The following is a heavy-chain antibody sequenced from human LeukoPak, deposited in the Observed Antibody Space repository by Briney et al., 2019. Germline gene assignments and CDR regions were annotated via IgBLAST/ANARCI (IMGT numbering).Heavy chain of an antibody. D-gene: IGHD2-15*01. Sequence: SETLSLTCTVSGGSISSSTYYWGWIRQPPGKGLEWIGSMYYSSGNTYYNPSLKSRVTISVDTSKNQFSLKLSSVTAADTAVYYCARENRYCSGGSCYVPDYWGQGTLVTVSS. CDR1: GGSISSSTYY. J-gene: IGHJ4*02. CDR3: ARENRYCSGGSCYVPDY. V-gene: IGHV4-39*07. CDR2: MYYSSGNT.